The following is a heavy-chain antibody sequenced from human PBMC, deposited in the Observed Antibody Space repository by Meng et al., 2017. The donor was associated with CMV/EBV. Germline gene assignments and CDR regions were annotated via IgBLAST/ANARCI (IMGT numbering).Heavy chain of an antibody. J-gene: IGHJ6*02. CDR2: IYSGGST. CDR1: GFTVSSNY. D-gene: IGHD3-3*01. V-gene: IGHV3-53*01. Sequence: LSLTCAASGFTVSSNYMSWVRQAPGKGLEWVSVIYSGGSTYYADSVKGRFTISRDNSKNTLYLQMNSLRAEDTAVYYCAQSGGTYDFWSGYYSSSDTYGMDVWGQGTTVTVSS. CDR3: AQSGGTYDFWSGYYSSSDTYGMDV.